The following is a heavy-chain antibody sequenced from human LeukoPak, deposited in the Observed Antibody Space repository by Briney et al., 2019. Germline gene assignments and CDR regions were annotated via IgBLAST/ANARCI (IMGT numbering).Heavy chain of an antibody. J-gene: IGHJ1*01. V-gene: IGHV3-21*01. CDR2: ISSSGSYI. D-gene: IGHD3-22*01. CDR1: GFTFSSYS. Sequence: GGSLRLSCAASGFTFSSYSMNWVRQAPGKGLEWVSSISSSGSYIYYADSMQGRFTISRDNSKNSLFLQMNSLRAEDTAVYYCARGLYPDYYVSSGSSPPEHWGQGTLATVSS. CDR3: ARGLYPDYYVSSGSSPPEH.